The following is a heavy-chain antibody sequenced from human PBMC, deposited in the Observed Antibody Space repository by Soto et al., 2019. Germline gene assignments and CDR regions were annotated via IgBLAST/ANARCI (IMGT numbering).Heavy chain of an antibody. CDR1: DGSIGSYY. CDR3: ARESAGSGRNNWFDP. V-gene: IGHV4-4*08. J-gene: IGHJ5*02. D-gene: IGHD3-10*01. CDR2: GHFSGDS. Sequence: QVQLEVSGPGLVKPSETLSLTCSVSDGSIGSYYWSWVRQAPEKGLEWIGFGHFSGDSRYNLSLKSRATISVDTSRNRLSLRLSSVTAADTAVYYCARESAGSGRNNWFDPWGQGLLVTVSS.